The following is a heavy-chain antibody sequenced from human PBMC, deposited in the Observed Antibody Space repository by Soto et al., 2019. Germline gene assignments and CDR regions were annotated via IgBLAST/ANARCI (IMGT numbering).Heavy chain of an antibody. CDR3: ARDAGTTVTPRLFDP. D-gene: IGHD4-17*01. J-gene: IGHJ5*02. Sequence: SETLSLTCAVYGGSFSGYYWSWIRQPPGKGLEWIGEINHSGSTNYNPSLKSRVTISVDTSKNQFSLKLSSVTAADTAVYYCARDAGTTVTPRLFDPWGQGTLVTVSS. CDR1: GGSFSGYY. V-gene: IGHV4-34*01. CDR2: INHSGST.